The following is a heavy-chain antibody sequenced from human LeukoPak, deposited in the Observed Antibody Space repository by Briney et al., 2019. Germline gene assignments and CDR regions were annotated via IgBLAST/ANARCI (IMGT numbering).Heavy chain of an antibody. J-gene: IGHJ4*02. D-gene: IGHD3-22*01. CDR2: IYSGGRT. CDR1: GFTFSTYG. CDR3: ARYYYDSSGHPYYFDY. Sequence: GGSLRLSCAASGFTFSTYGMHWVRQAPGKGLEWVSVIYSGGRTYYADSVKGRFTISRDNSKNTVYLQMNSLRAEDTAVYYCARYYYDSSGHPYYFDYWGQGTLVTVSS. V-gene: IGHV3-53*01.